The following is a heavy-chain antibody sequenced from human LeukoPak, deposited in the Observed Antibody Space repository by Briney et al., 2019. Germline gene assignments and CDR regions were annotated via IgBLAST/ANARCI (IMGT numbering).Heavy chain of an antibody. CDR2: IHYSGTT. CDR1: SGSISRSSHY. D-gene: IGHD3-22*01. Sequence: SETLSLTCTVSSGSISRSSHYWGWTRQPPGEGLEWIGSIHYSGTTYYNPSLKSRVTISVDTSKNQFSLKLSSVTAADTAVYYCARVEDHYYDSSGYHNWFDPWGQGTLVTVSS. V-gene: IGHV4-39*07. J-gene: IGHJ5*02. CDR3: ARVEDHYYDSSGYHNWFDP.